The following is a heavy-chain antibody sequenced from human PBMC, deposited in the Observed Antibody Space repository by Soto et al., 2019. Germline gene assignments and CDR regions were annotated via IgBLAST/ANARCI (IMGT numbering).Heavy chain of an antibody. CDR3: ARSPTNSEVRAPIFGVAPSDSHNYYYYYGMDV. D-gene: IGHD3-3*01. CDR2: IYYSGST. J-gene: IGHJ6*02. Sequence: SETLSLTCAVYGGSFSDDASSSDWYWNWIRQSPGKGLEWIGSIYYSGSTYYNPSLKSRVTISVDTSKNQFSLKLSSVTAADTAVYYCARSPTNSEVRAPIFGVAPSDSHNYYYYYGMDVWGQGTTVTVSS. V-gene: IGHV4-39*01. CDR1: GGSFSDDASSSDWY.